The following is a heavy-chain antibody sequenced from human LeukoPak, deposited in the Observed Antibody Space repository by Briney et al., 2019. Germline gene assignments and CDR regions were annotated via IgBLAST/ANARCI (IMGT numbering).Heavy chain of an antibody. J-gene: IGHJ3*02. CDR1: GFTFSDYY. V-gene: IGHV3-11*01. Sequence: GGSLRLSCAASGFTFSDYYMSWIRQAPGKGLEWVSYISSSGSTIYYADSVKGRFTISSDNAKNSLYLQMNSLRAEDTAVYYCAGVITMRRAPNVFDIWGQGTMVTVSS. CDR2: ISSSGSTI. CDR3: AGVITMRRAPNVFDI. D-gene: IGHD3-10*01.